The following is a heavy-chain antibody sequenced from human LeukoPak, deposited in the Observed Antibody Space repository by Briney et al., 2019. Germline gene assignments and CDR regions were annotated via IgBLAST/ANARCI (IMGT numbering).Heavy chain of an antibody. V-gene: IGHV3-9*01. J-gene: IGHJ4*02. CDR3: AQWSRYFDY. CDR2: ISWNSGSI. CDR1: GFSFDDYA. D-gene: IGHD1-26*01. Sequence: GRSLRLSCAASGFSFDDYAMHWVRQAPGKGLEWVSGISWNSGSIGYADSVKGRFTISRDNSKNTLYLQMNSLRAEDTALYFCAQWSRYFDYWGQGTLVTVSS.